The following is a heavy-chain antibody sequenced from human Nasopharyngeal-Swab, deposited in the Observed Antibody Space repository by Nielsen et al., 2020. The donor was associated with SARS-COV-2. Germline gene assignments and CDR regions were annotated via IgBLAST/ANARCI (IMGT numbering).Heavy chain of an antibody. CDR2: INPNSGGT. J-gene: IGHJ6*02. CDR1: GYTFTGYY. Sequence: ASVKVSCKASGYTFTGYYMHWVRQAPGQGLEWMGRINPNSGGTNYAQKFQGRVTMTRDTSISTAYMELSRLGSDDTAVYYCARVGHHQYYDILTGFGPKHHYGMDVWGQGTTVTVSS. V-gene: IGHV1-2*06. D-gene: IGHD3-9*01. CDR3: ARVGHHQYYDILTGFGPKHHYGMDV.